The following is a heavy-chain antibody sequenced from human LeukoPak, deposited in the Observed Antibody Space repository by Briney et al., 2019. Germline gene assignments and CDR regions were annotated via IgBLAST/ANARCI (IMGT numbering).Heavy chain of an antibody. CDR2: ISYSGSA. D-gene: IGHD3-22*01. CDR3: ATGTVSGYLNNWFDP. J-gene: IGHJ5*02. Sequence: SETLSLTCTVSGGSISGYDWSWIRQPPGQGLEWIGYISYSGSADYNPSLKSRVTISVDTSKKQFSLKLRSMTAADTAVYYCATGTVSGYLNNWFDPWGQGTLVTVSS. V-gene: IGHV4-59*01. CDR1: GGSISGYD.